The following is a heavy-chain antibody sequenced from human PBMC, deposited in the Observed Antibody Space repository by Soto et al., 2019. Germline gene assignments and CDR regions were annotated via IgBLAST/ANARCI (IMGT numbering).Heavy chain of an antibody. CDR1: GFTFSSYS. Sequence: SLRLSCAASGFTFSSYSMNWVRQAPGKGLEWVSYISSSSSTIYYADSVKGRFTISRDNAKNSLYLQMNSLRDEDTAVYYCARYRYYDILTGYYNDGVFDYWGQGTLVTVSS. V-gene: IGHV3-48*02. D-gene: IGHD3-9*01. CDR2: ISSSSSTI. CDR3: ARYRYYDILTGYYNDGVFDY. J-gene: IGHJ4*02.